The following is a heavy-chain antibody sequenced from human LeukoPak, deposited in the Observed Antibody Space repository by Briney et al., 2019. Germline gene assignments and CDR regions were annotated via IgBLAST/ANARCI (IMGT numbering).Heavy chain of an antibody. CDR2: ISGSGGST. Sequence: GSLRLSCAASGFTFSSYAMSWVRQAPGKGLEWVSAISGSGGSTYYADSVKGRFTISRDNSKNTLYLQMNSLRAEDTAVYYCAKPLRFLEWLLTFYYMDVWGKGPRSPSP. CDR1: GFTFSSYA. D-gene: IGHD3-3*01. V-gene: IGHV3-23*01. J-gene: IGHJ6*03. CDR3: AKPLRFLEWLLTFYYMDV.